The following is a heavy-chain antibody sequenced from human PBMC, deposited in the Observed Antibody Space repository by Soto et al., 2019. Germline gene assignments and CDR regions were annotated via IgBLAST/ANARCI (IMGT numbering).Heavy chain of an antibody. V-gene: IGHV3-23*01. CDR3: AKEVDFGVQNYYYGMDV. J-gene: IGHJ6*02. D-gene: IGHD3-3*01. CDR2: MSGSGGSI. CDR1: GFIFITYA. Sequence: GGSLRLSCAASGFIFITYAMNWIRQAPGKGLEWVSAMSGSGGSIYYAESVKGRFTMSRDNSRNTLYLQMGSLRAEDTAVYFCAKEVDFGVQNYYYGMDVWGQGTTVTVSS.